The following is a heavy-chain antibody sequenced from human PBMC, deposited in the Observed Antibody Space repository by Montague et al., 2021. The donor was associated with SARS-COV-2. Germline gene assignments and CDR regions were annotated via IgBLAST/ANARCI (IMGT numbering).Heavy chain of an antibody. V-gene: IGHV4-34*01. D-gene: IGHD3-10*01. CDR2: INHSGST. CDR1: GGSFSGYY. J-gene: IGHJ5*02. Sequence: SETLSLTCAVYGGSFSGYYWSWIRQPPGKGLEWIGEINHSGSTNYNPSLKSRVTISVDTSKNQFSLKLSSVTAADTAVYYCARARITMVRGVRNRGSNWFDHWGQGVLVTVSS. CDR3: ARARITMVRGVRNRGSNWFDH.